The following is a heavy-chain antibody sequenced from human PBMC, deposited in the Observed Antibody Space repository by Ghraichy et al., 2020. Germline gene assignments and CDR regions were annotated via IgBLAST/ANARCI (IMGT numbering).Heavy chain of an antibody. Sequence: ASVKVSCKASGYTFTSYDINWVRQATGQGLEWMGWMNPNSGNTGYTQKFQGRVTMTRNTSISTAYMELSSLRSEDTAVYYCARGGEYCSSTSCYFVGWKYYYYYGMDVWGQGTTVTVSS. CDR1: GYTFTSYD. CDR2: MNPNSGNT. CDR3: ARGGEYCSSTSCYFVGWKYYYYYGMDV. V-gene: IGHV1-8*01. J-gene: IGHJ6*02. D-gene: IGHD2-2*01.